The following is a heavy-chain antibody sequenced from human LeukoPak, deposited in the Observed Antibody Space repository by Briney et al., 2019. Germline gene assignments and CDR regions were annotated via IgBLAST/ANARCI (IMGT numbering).Heavy chain of an antibody. D-gene: IGHD3-10*01. CDR2: ISGSGGST. CDR1: GFTFSNYG. CDR3: ARIYGSGSYYYYYYYMDV. Sequence: GGSLRLSCAASGFTFSNYGMSWVRQAPGKGLEWVSVISGSGGSTYYADSVKGRFTISSDNSKNTLYLQMNSLRAEDTAVYYCARIYGSGSYYYYYYYMDVWGKGTTVTVSS. V-gene: IGHV3-23*01. J-gene: IGHJ6*03.